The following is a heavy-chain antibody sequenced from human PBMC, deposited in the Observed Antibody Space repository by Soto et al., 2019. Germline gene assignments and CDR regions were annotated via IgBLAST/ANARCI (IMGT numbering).Heavy chain of an antibody. J-gene: IGHJ4*02. CDR2: IKQDGNEK. D-gene: IGHD5-18*01. CDR3: AREAYREYSYPIY. CDR1: GFTFSSFW. V-gene: IGHV3-7*01. Sequence: GGSLRLSCAASGFTFSSFWMTWVRQVPGKGLEWVATIKQDGNEKYYVDSVKGRFSISRDNAKSSLYLQMNSLRAEDTALYYCAREAYREYSYPIYWGQGTLVTVSS.